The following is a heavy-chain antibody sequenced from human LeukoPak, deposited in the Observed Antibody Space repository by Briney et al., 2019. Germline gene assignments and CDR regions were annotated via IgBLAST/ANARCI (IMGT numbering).Heavy chain of an antibody. Sequence: PGGSLRLSCAASGFTFSSYGMHWVRQAPGKGLEWVAVIWYDGSNKYYADSVKGRFTISRDNAKNSLYLQMNSLRAEDTAVYYCARVGSYYPSGPNDYWGQGTLVTVSS. CDR1: GFTFSSYG. J-gene: IGHJ4*02. CDR2: IWYDGSNK. V-gene: IGHV3-33*01. CDR3: ARVGSYYPSGPNDY. D-gene: IGHD1-26*01.